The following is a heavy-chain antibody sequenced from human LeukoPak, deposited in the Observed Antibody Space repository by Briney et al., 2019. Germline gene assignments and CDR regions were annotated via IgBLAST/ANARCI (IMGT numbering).Heavy chain of an antibody. CDR1: GFTFSSYA. CDR3: ARAPSGLFHFDY. V-gene: IGHV3-23*01. Sequence: GGSLRLSCAASGFTFSSYAMSWVRQAPGKGLEWVSAISGSGGSTYYADSVKGRFTISRDTSDNTLYLQMNSLRAEDTAVYYCARAPSGLFHFDYWGQGTLVTVSS. J-gene: IGHJ4*02. D-gene: IGHD2-21*01. CDR2: ISGSGGST.